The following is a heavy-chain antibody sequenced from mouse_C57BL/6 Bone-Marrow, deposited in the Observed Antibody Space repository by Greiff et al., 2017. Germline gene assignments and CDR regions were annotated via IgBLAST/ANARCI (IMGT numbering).Heavy chain of an antibody. V-gene: IGHV2-5*01. J-gene: IGHJ3*01. CDR2: IWRGGST. Sequence: QVQLQQSGPGLVQPSQCLSITCTVSGFSFTSYGVHWVRQSPGKGLEWLGVIWRGGSTDYNAAFMSRLSIIKDNYKSQGIFKMNSRQADDTSIYYCATAYYGNYGFGYGSQGTLVTVSA. CDR3: ATAYYGNYGFGY. D-gene: IGHD2-10*01. CDR1: GFSFTSYG.